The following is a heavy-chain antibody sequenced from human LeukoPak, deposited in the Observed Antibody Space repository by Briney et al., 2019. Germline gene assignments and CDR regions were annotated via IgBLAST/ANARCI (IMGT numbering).Heavy chain of an antibody. V-gene: IGHV4-59*08. CDR1: GGSISSYY. D-gene: IGHD3-9*01. CDR3: ARLGDDILTGYHFDY. CDR2: IYYSGGT. J-gene: IGHJ4*02. Sequence: SETLSLTCTVSGGSISSYYWSWIRQPPGKGLEWIGHIYYSGGTNYNPSLKSRVTISVDTSKNQFSLRLTSVTAADTAVYYCARLGDDILTGYHFDYWGQGTLVTVSS.